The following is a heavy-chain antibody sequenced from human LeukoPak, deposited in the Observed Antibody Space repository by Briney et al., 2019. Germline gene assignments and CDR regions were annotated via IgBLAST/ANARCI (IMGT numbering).Heavy chain of an antibody. CDR3: AKETSYYYGSGSYPGD. CDR1: GFTFSSYA. Sequence: GGSLRLSCAASGFTFSSYAMSWVRQAPGKGLEWVSAISGSGGSTYYADSVKGRFTISRDNSKNTPYLQMNSLRAEDTAVYYCAKETSYYYGSGSYPGDWGQGTLVTVSS. CDR2: ISGSGGST. V-gene: IGHV3-23*01. D-gene: IGHD3-10*01. J-gene: IGHJ4*02.